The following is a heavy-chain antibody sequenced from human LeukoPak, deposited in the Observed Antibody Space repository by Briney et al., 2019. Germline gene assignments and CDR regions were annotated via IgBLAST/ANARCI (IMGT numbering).Heavy chain of an antibody. J-gene: IGHJ4*02. Sequence: GGSLRLSCAASGFTFSSYSMHWVRRAPGKGLGWVAVIWYDGSNKYYADSVKGRFTISRDNSKNTLYLQMNSLRAEDTAVYYCARGGYSSRWHKEYYFDYEGQGTLVIVSS. CDR1: GFTFSSYS. CDR3: ARGGYSSRWHKEYYFDY. V-gene: IGHV3-33*01. CDR2: IWYDGSNK. D-gene: IGHD6-19*01.